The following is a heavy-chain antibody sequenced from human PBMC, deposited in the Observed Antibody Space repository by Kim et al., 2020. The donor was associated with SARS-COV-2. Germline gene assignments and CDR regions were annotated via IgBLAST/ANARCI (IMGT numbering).Heavy chain of an antibody. D-gene: IGHD1-26*01. CDR3: ARGDSGSYYEGFC. CDR2: ISSSSSYI. V-gene: IGHV3-21*01. J-gene: IGHJ4*02. CDR1: GFTFSSYS. Sequence: GGSLRLSCAASGFTFSSYSMNWVRQAPGKGLEWVPSISSSSSYIYYADPVKGRFTISRDNAKNSLYLQMNSLRAEDTAVYYCARGDSGSYYEGFCWGQGTLVTVSS.